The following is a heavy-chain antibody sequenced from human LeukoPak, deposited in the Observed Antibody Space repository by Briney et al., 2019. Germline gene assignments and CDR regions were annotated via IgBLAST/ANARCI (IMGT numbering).Heavy chain of an antibody. CDR2: ISAYNGNT. Sequence: ASVKVSCKASGYTFTSYGISWVRQAPEQGLEWMGWISAYNGNTNYAQKLQGRVTMTTDTSTSTAYMELRSLRSDDTAVYYCARDGDYDFWSGYHYYFDYWGQGTLVTVSS. D-gene: IGHD3-3*01. CDR1: GYTFTSYG. V-gene: IGHV1-18*01. J-gene: IGHJ4*02. CDR3: ARDGDYDFWSGYHYYFDY.